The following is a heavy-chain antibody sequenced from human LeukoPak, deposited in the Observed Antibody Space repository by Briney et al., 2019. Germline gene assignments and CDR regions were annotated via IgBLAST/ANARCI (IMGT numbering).Heavy chain of an antibody. CDR2: IRQNGNEK. CDR1: GFTLNTYW. J-gene: IGHJ5*02. Sequence: TGGSLRPSCASSGFTLNTYWMSWVRQAAGKGLEWVASIRQNGNEKYYVDSAKGRFIISRDNAEKSVSLQMDSLRDEDTAMYYCARLLGESTIYDLWGQGTLVTVSS. V-gene: IGHV3-7*01. D-gene: IGHD3-16*01. CDR3: ARLLGESTIYDL.